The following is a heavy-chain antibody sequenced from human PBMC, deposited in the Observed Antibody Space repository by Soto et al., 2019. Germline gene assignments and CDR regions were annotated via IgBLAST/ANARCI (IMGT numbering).Heavy chain of an antibody. CDR1: SYAFTNYG. CDR3: ARDLGGWPDY. CDR2: XXTXXXNT. Sequence: XSVKVSCKASSYAFTNYGISWVRQAPGQGXXXXXXXXTXXXNTXXEQXXXXXXXIXXXKXXXTEYMELTRLRSEETAVYYCARDLGGWPDYWGQGTLVNVSS. D-gene: IGHD2-15*01. J-gene: IGHJ4*02. V-gene: IGHV1-18*01.